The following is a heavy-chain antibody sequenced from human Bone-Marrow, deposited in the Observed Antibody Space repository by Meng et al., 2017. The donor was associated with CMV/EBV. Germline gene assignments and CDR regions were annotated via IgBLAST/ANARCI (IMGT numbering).Heavy chain of an antibody. CDR3: ATYYYGSMDYYYDKDV. CDR1: GFTFSSYS. Sequence: GESLKISCAASGFTFSSYSMNWVRQAPGKGLEWVSYISSSSSTIYYADSVKGRFTISRDNAKNSLYLQMKSLRAEETAVYYCATYYYGSMDYYYDKDVCGQTTT. CDR2: ISSSSSTI. D-gene: IGHD3-10*01. J-gene: IGHJ6*02. V-gene: IGHV3-48*04.